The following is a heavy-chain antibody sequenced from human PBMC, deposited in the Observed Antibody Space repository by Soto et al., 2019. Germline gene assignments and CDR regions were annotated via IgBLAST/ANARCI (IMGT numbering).Heavy chain of an antibody. J-gene: IGHJ5*02. CDR3: ARHFRRYCSSTSCYDWFDP. D-gene: IGHD2-2*01. Sequence: SETLSLTCAVSGGSISSGGYSWGWIRQPPGKGLEWIGSIFYSGSTYDNPSLKSRVTVSVDTSKNQFSLKLSSVTAADTAVYYCARHFRRYCSSTSCYDWFDPWGQGTLVTVSS. CDR1: GGSISSGGYS. CDR2: IFYSGST. V-gene: IGHV4-39*01.